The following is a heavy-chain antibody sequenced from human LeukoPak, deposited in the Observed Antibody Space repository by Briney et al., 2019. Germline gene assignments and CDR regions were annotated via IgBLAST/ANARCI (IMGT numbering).Heavy chain of an antibody. V-gene: IGHV3-30*01. Sequence: GGSLGLSCAASGFTFSSYAMHWVRQAPGKGLEWVAVISYDGSNKYYADSVKGRFTISRDNSKNTLYLQMNSLRAEDTAVYYCASRSRDGYNYPFDYWGQGTLVTVSS. CDR1: GFTFSSYA. D-gene: IGHD5-24*01. CDR3: ASRSRDGYNYPFDY. CDR2: ISYDGSNK. J-gene: IGHJ4*02.